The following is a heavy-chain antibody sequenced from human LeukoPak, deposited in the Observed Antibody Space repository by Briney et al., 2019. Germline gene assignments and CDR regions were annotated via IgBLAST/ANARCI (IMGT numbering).Heavy chain of an antibody. J-gene: IGHJ4*02. CDR2: INWNGGST. CDR1: GYTFSSYA. Sequence: GGSLRLSCAASGYTFSSYAMSWVRQAPGKGLEWVSAINWNGGSTGYADSVKGRFTISRDNAKNSLYLQMNSLRAEDTAVYYCARRAGAYSHPYDYWGQGTLVTVSS. D-gene: IGHD4/OR15-4a*01. V-gene: IGHV3-20*04. CDR3: ARRAGAYSHPYDY.